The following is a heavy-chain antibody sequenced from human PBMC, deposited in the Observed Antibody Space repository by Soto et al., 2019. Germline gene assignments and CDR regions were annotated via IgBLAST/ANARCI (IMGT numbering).Heavy chain of an antibody. D-gene: IGHD3-10*01. Sequence: QVQLVQSGAEVKKPGASVKVSCKASGYTFTSYGISWVGQAPGQGLEWMGWISSYNGNTNYAQKLQRRVIMTTAPSTSTTYMELRSLRSDDTAVYYCARNPYYYGSGSYYRINYFDYWGQGTLVTVSS. CDR1: GYTFTSYG. CDR3: ARNPYYYGSGSYYRINYFDY. V-gene: IGHV1-18*01. CDR2: ISSYNGNT. J-gene: IGHJ4*02.